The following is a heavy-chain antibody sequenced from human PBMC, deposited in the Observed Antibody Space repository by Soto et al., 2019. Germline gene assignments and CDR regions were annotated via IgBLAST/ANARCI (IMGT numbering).Heavy chain of an antibody. V-gene: IGHV3-33*01. CDR1: GFIFNTYH. CDR2: IWYDGSNK. Sequence: QVVESGGGVVQPGRSLRLSCAASGFIFNTYHMHWVRQAPAKGLEWVAVIWYDGSNKYYADSVKGRITISRDNSKNTLYLQMNSLRDEDTAVYYCARDDYGMDVWGQGTTVTVSS. CDR3: ARDDYGMDV. J-gene: IGHJ6*02.